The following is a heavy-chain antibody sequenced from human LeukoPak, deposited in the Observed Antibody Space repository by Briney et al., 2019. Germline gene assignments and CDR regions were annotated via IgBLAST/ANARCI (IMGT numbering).Heavy chain of an antibody. V-gene: IGHV3-33*01. J-gene: IGHJ4*02. CDR3: ARGPMGDSNYMGLDY. CDR2: IWYDGSNK. D-gene: IGHD4-11*01. CDR1: GFTFSSYG. Sequence: GRSLRLSCAASGFTFSSYGMHWVRQAPGKGLEWVAVIWYDGSNKYYADSVKGRFTISRDNSKNTLYLQMNSLRAEDTAVYYCARGPMGDSNYMGLDYWGQGTLVTVSS.